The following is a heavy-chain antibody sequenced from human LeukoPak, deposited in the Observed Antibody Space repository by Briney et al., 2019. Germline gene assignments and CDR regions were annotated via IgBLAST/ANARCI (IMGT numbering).Heavy chain of an antibody. CDR1: GGSISSYY. CDR2: IYYSGST. Sequence: SETLSLTCTVSGGSISSYYWSWIRQPPGKGLEWIGYIYYSGSTNYNPSLKSRVTISVDTSKNQFSLKLSSVTAADTAVYYCARAAREMATTPDFDYWGQGTLVTVSS. V-gene: IGHV4-59*01. D-gene: IGHD5-24*01. J-gene: IGHJ4*02. CDR3: ARAAREMATTPDFDY.